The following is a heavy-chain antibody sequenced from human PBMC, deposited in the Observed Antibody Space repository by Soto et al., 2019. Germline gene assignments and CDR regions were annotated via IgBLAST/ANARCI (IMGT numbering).Heavy chain of an antibody. CDR1: GGSISSYY. V-gene: IGHV4-4*07. CDR2: IYTSGST. D-gene: IGHD6-19*01. CDR3: ARGRVAVAGTGNYYYYYGMDV. Sequence: QVQLQESGPGLVKPSETLSLTCTVSGGSISSYYWSWIRQPAGKGLEWIGRIYTSGSTNYNPSLKSRVTMSVDTSKNQFSLKLSSVTAADTAVYYCARGRVAVAGTGNYYYYYGMDVWGQGTTVTVSS. J-gene: IGHJ6*02.